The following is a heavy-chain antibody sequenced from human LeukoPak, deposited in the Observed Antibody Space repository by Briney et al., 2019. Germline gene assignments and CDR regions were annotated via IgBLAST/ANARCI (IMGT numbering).Heavy chain of an antibody. CDR1: GGCISSSSYY. J-gene: IGHJ4*02. CDR3: ARRGWVSGGYYFDY. V-gene: IGHV4-39*01. D-gene: IGHD1-26*01. Sequence: PSETLSLTCTVSGGCISSSSYYWGWIRQPPGKGLEWNGSLYYSGSTYYNPSLKSRVTISVDTSKNQFSLKLSSVTAADTAVYYCARRGWVSGGYYFDYWGPGTLVTVSS. CDR2: LYYSGST.